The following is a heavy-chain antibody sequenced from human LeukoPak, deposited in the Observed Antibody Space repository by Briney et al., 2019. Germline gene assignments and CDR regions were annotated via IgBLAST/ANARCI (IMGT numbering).Heavy chain of an antibody. J-gene: IGHJ4*02. Sequence: GGSLRLSCAASGFTFDDYDMSWVRQAPGKGLEWVAVISYDGSNKYYADSVKGRFTISRDNSKNTLYLQMNSLRAGDTAVYYCARDGESNLDYWGQGTLVTVSS. CDR2: ISYDGSNK. D-gene: IGHD2/OR15-2a*01. CDR1: GFTFDDYD. CDR3: ARDGESNLDY. V-gene: IGHV3-30*03.